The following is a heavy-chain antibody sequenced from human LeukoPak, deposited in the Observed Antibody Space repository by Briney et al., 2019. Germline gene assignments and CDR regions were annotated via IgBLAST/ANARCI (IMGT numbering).Heavy chain of an antibody. V-gene: IGHV1-2*04. D-gene: IGHD6-25*01. CDR2: IDLNSGGT. CDR3: ARDLAWGYVEQRLGWLDP. J-gene: IGHJ5*02. CDR1: GYTFTGYY. Sequence: ASVKVSCKASGYTFTGYYMQWVRQAPGQGLEWMGWIDLNSGGTNYAQKFQGWVTMTRDTSISTAYMELSRLTYDDTAVYYCARDLAWGYVEQRLGWLDPWGQGSLVTVSS.